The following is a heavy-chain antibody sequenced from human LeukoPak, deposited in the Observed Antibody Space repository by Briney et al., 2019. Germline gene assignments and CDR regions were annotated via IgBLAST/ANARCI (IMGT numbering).Heavy chain of an antibody. D-gene: IGHD3-22*01. CDR1: GFTFSSYS. CDR2: ITSGGHI. J-gene: IGHJ4*02. V-gene: IGHV3-21*01. Sequence: GGSLRLSCAASGFTFSSYSMNWVRQAPGKGLEWVSSITSGGHIYYPDSLKGRFTISRDNAKNSLYLQMNSLRAEDTAIYYCARGADYYYDSSGYFPFDYWGQGTLVTVSS. CDR3: ARGADYYYDSSGYFPFDY.